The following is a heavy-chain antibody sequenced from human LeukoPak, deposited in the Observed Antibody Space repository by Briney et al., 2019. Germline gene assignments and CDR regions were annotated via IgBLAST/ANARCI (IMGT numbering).Heavy chain of an antibody. CDR2: ISGSGGRT. Sequence: GGSLRLSCAASGFPLRSFAMSWVRQAPGKGLEWVSAISGSGGRTIHADSVKGRFTISRDNSKNTLYLQMNSLRAEDTAVYYCAKNSAYDEKNFDYWGQGTLVTVSS. D-gene: IGHD5-12*01. CDR1: GFPLRSFA. CDR3: AKNSAYDEKNFDY. J-gene: IGHJ4*02. V-gene: IGHV3-23*01.